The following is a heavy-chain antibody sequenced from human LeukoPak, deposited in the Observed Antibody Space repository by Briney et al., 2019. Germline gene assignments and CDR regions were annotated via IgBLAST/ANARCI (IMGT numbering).Heavy chain of an antibody. CDR1: GYTFTDYY. V-gene: IGHV1-2*02. J-gene: IGHJ4*02. CDR2: IDPISGAT. D-gene: IGHD5-12*01. CDR3: ARDPRGPLDY. Sequence: ASLTVSCKASGYTFTDYYIHWVRQAPGQGLEWMGWIDPISGATKYAQKFQGRATMTRDTSISTAYLELTSLRSDDTAVYYCARDPRGPLDYWGQGTLVTVSS.